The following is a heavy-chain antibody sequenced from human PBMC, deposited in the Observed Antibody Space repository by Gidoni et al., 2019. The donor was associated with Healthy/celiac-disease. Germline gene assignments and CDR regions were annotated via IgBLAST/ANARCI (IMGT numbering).Heavy chain of an antibody. Sequence: QVQLQQWGAGLLKPSETLSLTCAVYGGSFSGYYWSWIRQPPGKGLEWIGEINHSGSTNYNPSLKSRVTISVDTSKNQFSLKLSSVTAADTAVYYCARGLRPVLRYFDWLLPDAFDIWGQGTMVTVSS. CDR2: INHSGST. D-gene: IGHD3-9*01. CDR1: GGSFSGYY. V-gene: IGHV4-34*01. J-gene: IGHJ3*02. CDR3: ARGLRPVLRYFDWLLPDAFDI.